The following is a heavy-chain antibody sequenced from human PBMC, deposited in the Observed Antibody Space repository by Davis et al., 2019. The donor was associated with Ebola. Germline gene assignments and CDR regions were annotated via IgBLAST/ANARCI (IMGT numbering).Heavy chain of an antibody. CDR3: ARVRYCSSTSCLIYYYYMDV. Sequence: SETLSLTCTVSGDSISSGDYYWSWIRQPPGKGLEWIGYIYYSGTTYYNPSLKSRVTISVDTSKNQFSLTLSSVTAADTAVYYCARVRYCSSTSCLIYYYYMDVWGKGTTVTVSS. D-gene: IGHD2-2*01. CDR1: GDSISSGDYY. CDR2: IYYSGTT. J-gene: IGHJ6*03. V-gene: IGHV4-30-4*08.